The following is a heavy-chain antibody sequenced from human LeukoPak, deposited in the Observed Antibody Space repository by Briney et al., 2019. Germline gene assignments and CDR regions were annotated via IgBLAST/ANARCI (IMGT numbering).Heavy chain of an antibody. CDR1: GFTFINYW. D-gene: IGHD3-3*01. CDR3: ARDQADFWSGYSLDVFDI. CDR2: IKQDGSDK. J-gene: IGHJ3*02. V-gene: IGHV3-7*01. Sequence: GGSLRLSCAASGFTFINYWMSWVRQAPGKGLEWVANIKQDGSDKDYVDSVKGRFTISRDNAKNSLYLQMNSLRAEDTAVYYCARDQADFWSGYSLDVFDIWGQGTMVTVSS.